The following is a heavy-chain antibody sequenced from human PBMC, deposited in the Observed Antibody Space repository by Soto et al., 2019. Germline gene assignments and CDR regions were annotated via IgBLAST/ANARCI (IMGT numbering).Heavy chain of an antibody. V-gene: IGHV4-30-4*01. D-gene: IGHD6-19*01. CDR3: ARDPVPGIAVAVLPY. J-gene: IGHJ4*02. Sequence: SETLSLTCTVSGGSISSGDYYWSWIRQPPGKGLEWIGYIYYSGSTYYNPSLKSRVTISVDTSKNQFSLKLSSVTAADTAVYYCARDPVPGIAVAVLPYWGQGTLVTVSS. CDR2: IYYSGST. CDR1: GGSISSGDYY.